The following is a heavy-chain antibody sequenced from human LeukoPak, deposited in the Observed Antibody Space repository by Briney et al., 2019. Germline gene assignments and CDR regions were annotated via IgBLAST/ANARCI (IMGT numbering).Heavy chain of an antibody. J-gene: IGHJ4*02. V-gene: IGHV3-21*01. CDR2: ISSSSSYI. Sequence: GGSLRLSCAASGFPFSSYALNWVRQAPGKGLEWVSSISSSSSYIYYADSLKGRFTTSRDDANNSLYLHMNSLRAEDTAVYYCARDRLGYDSSSSRFDYWGQGTLVTVTS. CDR3: ARDRLGYDSSSSRFDY. D-gene: IGHD6-6*01. CDR1: GFPFSSYA.